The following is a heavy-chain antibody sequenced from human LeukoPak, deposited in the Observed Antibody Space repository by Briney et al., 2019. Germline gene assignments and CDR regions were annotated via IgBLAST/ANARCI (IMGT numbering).Heavy chain of an antibody. CDR3: ARHTGCSGGSCYDGMDV. J-gene: IGHJ6*02. CDR1: GYSFTSYW. V-gene: IGHV5-51*01. CDR2: IYPGDSGT. D-gene: IGHD2-15*01. Sequence: GAALKISCKGSGYSFTSYWIGWVRQMPGKGLEGMGIIYPGDSGTRYSPSFQGQLPISADTSISTAYLPWSSMKASDTAMYYCARHTGCSGGSCYDGMDVWGQGTTVTVSS.